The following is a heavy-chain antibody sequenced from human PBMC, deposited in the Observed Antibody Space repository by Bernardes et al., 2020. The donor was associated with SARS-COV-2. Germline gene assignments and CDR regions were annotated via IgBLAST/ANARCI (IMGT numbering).Heavy chain of an antibody. D-gene: IGHD2-2*01. J-gene: IGHJ4*02. Sequence: GGSLRLCCAASGFTFSSYAMSWVRQAPGKGLEWVSAISGSGGSTYYADSVKGRFTISRDNSKNTLYLQMNSLRAEDTAVYYCAVFEVGLVVPAALRGFDYWGQGTLVTVSS. CDR1: GFTFSSYA. CDR2: ISGSGGST. V-gene: IGHV3-23*01. CDR3: AVFEVGLVVPAALRGFDY.